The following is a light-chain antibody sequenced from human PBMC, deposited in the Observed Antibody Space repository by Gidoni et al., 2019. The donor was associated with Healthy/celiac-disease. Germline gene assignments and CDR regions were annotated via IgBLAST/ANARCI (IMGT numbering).Light chain of an antibody. CDR1: SSNIGSNT. CDR2: SNN. CDR3: AAWDDSLNGHVV. J-gene: IGLJ2*01. Sequence: QSVLTQPPSASGTPGQRVTISCSGSSSNIGSNTVNCYQQLPGTAPKLRIYSNNQRPSGVPDRFSGSKSGTSASLAISGLQSEDEADYYCAAWDDSLNGHVVFGGGTKLTVL. V-gene: IGLV1-44*01.